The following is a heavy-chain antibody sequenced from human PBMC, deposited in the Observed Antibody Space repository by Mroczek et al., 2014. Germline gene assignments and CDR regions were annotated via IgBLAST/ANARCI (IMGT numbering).Heavy chain of an antibody. CDR3: AKDQQRFGVVTANDY. V-gene: IGHV3-23*04. D-gene: IGHD3-3*01. J-gene: IGHJ4*02. Sequence: VQLVQSGEAWYSLGGSLRLSCAASGFTFSSYAMSWVRQAPGKGLEWVSAISGSGGSTYYADSVKGRFTISRDNSKNTLYLQMNSLRAEDTAVYYCAKDQQRFGVVTANDYWGQGTLVTVSS. CDR1: GFTFSSYA. CDR2: ISGSGGST.